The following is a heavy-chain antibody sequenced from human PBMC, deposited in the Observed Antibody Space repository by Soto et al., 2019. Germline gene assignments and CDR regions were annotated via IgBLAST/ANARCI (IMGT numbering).Heavy chain of an antibody. D-gene: IGHD3-10*01. Sequence: PPETPYLTCTVSKSSISGYERSWVRPHDGKGLEWIGSIYYSGQTYYNPSLKSRVTISVDRSKNQFSLNLTSVTATDTAIYYCAKAREVTLVRISLAQWGQGTLVTVSS. J-gene: IGHJ4*02. CDR1: KSSISGYE. V-gene: IGHV4-59*08. CDR2: IYYSGQT. CDR3: AKAREVTLVRISLAQ.